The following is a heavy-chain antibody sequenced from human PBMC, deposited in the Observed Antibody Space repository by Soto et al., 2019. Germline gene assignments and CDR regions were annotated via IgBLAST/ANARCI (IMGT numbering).Heavy chain of an antibody. D-gene: IGHD3-22*01. V-gene: IGHV3-23*01. Sequence: GGSLRLSCATSGFTFSSYGMSWVRQAPGKGLEWVSSISGSGAGIYYADSVKGRFTISRDNSKNTLYLQMNSLRAEDTAVYYCAREPGYDSSGYADAFDIWGQGTMVTVSS. J-gene: IGHJ3*02. CDR3: AREPGYDSSGYADAFDI. CDR1: GFTFSSYG. CDR2: ISGSGAGI.